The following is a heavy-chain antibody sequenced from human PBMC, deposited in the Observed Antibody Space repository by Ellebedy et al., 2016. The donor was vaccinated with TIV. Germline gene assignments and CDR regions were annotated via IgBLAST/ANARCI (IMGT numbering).Heavy chain of an antibody. CDR2: IKGTDAGGTT. CDR3: TTDDYGDLRGKLGPDAFDI. D-gene: IGHD4-17*01. Sequence: GESLKISCRGSGFAFSNAWMSWVRQAPGKGLEWVGRIKGTDAGGTTDYAASVKGRFTISRDDVKNTLYLQMNSLKTEDTAVYYCTTDDYGDLRGKLGPDAFDIWGQGTMVTVSS. CDR1: GFAFSNAW. J-gene: IGHJ3*02. V-gene: IGHV3-15*01.